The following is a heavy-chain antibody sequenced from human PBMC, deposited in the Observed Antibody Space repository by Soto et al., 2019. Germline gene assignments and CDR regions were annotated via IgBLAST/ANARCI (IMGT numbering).Heavy chain of an antibody. Sequence: EVQLLESGGGLVQPGGSLRLSCAASGITFSTYAMIWVRQAPGEGLEWVSAISGGGGTTYYADSVKGRFTISRDNSKNTLSLQMNSLRVEDTAIDYCAKDWGVWGQGTMVTVSS. CDR2: ISGGGGTT. J-gene: IGHJ3*01. CDR1: GITFSTYA. V-gene: IGHV3-23*01. CDR3: AKDWGV. D-gene: IGHD3-16*01.